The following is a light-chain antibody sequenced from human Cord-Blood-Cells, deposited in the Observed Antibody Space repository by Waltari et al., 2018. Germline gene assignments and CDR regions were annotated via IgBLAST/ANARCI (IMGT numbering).Light chain of an antibody. Sequence: QSALTQPPSASGSPGQSVPISFTGTSSDVGGYNYVSLYQQHPGKAPKLMIYEVSKRPSGVPERSSGSKSGNTASLTVSGLQAEDEADYYCSSYAGSNNYVVFGGGTKLTVL. CDR3: SSYAGSNNYVV. V-gene: IGLV2-8*01. CDR1: SSDVGGYNY. CDR2: EVS. J-gene: IGLJ2*01.